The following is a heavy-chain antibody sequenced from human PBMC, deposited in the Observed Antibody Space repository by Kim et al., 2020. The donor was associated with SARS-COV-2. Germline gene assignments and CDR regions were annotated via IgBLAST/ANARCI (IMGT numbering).Heavy chain of an antibody. CDR1: GFTFSSYA. CDR2: ISGSGGST. J-gene: IGHJ6*02. CDR3: AKVLWRGDYYYGMDV. Sequence: GGSLRLSCAASGFTFSSYAMSWVRQAPGKGLEWVSAISGSGGSTYYADSVKGRFTISRDNSKNTLYLQMNSLRAEDTAVYYCAKVLWRGDYYYGMDVWGQGTTVTVSS. V-gene: IGHV3-23*01. D-gene: IGHD3-10*01.